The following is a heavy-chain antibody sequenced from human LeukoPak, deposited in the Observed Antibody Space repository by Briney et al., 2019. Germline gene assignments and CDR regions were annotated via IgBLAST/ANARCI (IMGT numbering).Heavy chain of an antibody. D-gene: IGHD3-10*01. J-gene: IGHJ4*02. CDR1: GFIFSDYY. CDR2: ISGSGGRK. V-gene: IGHV3-23*01. CDR3: AKDRDRPVWFGEYIPQYYFDY. Sequence: PGGSLRLSCAASGFIFSDYYMAWIRQAPGKGLEWVSGISGSGGRKYYADSVKGHFTISRDNSKNTLYLQMNSLRAEDTAVYYCAKDRDRPVWFGEYIPQYYFDYWGQGTLVTVSS.